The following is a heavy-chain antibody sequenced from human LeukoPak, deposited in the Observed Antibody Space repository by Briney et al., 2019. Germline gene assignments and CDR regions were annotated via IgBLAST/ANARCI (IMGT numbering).Heavy chain of an antibody. CDR2: IYLDGSRA. V-gene: IGHV3-7*01. Sequence: GGSLRLSCAASGFAFSNYWMSWARQSPGKGLEWVANIYLDGSRAYYVDSVKGRFTISRDNAKNSLFLQMNSLSAEDTAVYYCGRAGPVTKDHFIDVWGKGTTVTVSS. CDR1: GFAFSNYW. J-gene: IGHJ6*03. D-gene: IGHD2-2*01. CDR3: GRAGPVTKDHFIDV.